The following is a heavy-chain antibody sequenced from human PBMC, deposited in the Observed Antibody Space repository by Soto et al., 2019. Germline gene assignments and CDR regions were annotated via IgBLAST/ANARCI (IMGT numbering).Heavy chain of an antibody. CDR2: IYYRGST. Sequence: PSETLSLTCTVSGGSMSSSSYYWGWIRQPPGKGLEWIGNIYYRGSTYYNPSLKSRVTISVDTSKNQFSLKLSSVTAADTAVYYCARMSRFGEIFYGMDVWGQGTTVTVSS. CDR3: ARMSRFGEIFYGMDV. D-gene: IGHD3-10*01. CDR1: GGSMSSSSYY. J-gene: IGHJ6*02. V-gene: IGHV4-39*01.